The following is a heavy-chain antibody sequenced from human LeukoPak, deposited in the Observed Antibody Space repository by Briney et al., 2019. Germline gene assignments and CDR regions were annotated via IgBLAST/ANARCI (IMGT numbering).Heavy chain of an antibody. CDR1: GGSFSGYY. CDR2: INHSGST. V-gene: IGHV4-34*01. Sequence: SETLSLTCAVYGGSFSGYYWSWIRQPPGKGLEWIGEINHSGSTNYNPSLKSRVTISVDTSKNQFSLKLSSVTAADTAVYYCARHRGRVPAASTSYNWFDPWGQGTLVTVSS. J-gene: IGHJ5*02. D-gene: IGHD2-2*01. CDR3: ARHRGRVPAASTSYNWFDP.